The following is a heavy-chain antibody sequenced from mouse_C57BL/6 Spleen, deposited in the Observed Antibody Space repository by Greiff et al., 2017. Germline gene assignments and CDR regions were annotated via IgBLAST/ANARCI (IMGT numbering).Heavy chain of an antibody. J-gene: IGHJ2*01. CDR3: ARGYYGSSPFYFDY. D-gene: IGHD1-1*01. V-gene: IGHV1-64*01. CDR1: GYTFTSYW. CDR2: IHPNSGST. Sequence: QVQLKESGAELVKPGASVKLSCKASGYTFTSYWMHWVKQRPGQGLEWIGMIHPNSGSTNYNEKFKSKATLTVDKSSSTAYMQLSSLTSEDSAVYYCARGYYGSSPFYFDYWGQGTTLTVSS.